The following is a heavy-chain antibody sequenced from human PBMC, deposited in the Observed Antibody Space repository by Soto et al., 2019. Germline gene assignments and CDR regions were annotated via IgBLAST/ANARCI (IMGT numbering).Heavy chain of an antibody. CDR1: GYTLTELS. V-gene: IGHV1-24*01. Sequence: ASVKVSCKVSGYTLTELSMHWVRQAPGKGLEWMGGFDPEDGETIYAQKFQGRVTMTEDTSTDTAYMELSSLRSEDTAVYYCATRGSPRRNYDFWSRGLTPQNYYYYGMDVWGQGTTVTVSS. J-gene: IGHJ6*02. CDR3: ATRGSPRRNYDFWSRGLTPQNYYYYGMDV. D-gene: IGHD3-3*01. CDR2: FDPEDGET.